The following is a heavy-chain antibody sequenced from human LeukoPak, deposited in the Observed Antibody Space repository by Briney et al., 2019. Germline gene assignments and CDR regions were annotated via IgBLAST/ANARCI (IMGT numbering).Heavy chain of an antibody. Sequence: SETLSLTCTVSGGSISSYYWSWIRQPPGKGLEWIGYIYYSGSTNYNPSLKSRVTISVDTSKNQFSLKLSSVTAADTAVYYCARGAPYYYDSSGPNHYYYYGMDVWGQGTMVTVSS. CDR1: GGSISSYY. D-gene: IGHD3-22*01. V-gene: IGHV4-59*01. CDR2: IYYSGST. CDR3: ARGAPYYYDSSGPNHYYYYGMDV. J-gene: IGHJ6*02.